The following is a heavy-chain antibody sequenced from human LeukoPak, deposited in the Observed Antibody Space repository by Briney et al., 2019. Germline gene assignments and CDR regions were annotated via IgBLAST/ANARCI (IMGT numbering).Heavy chain of an antibody. CDR2: IYSGGST. Sequence: GGSLRLSCAASEFTFSSYSMNWVRQAPGKGLEWVSVIYSGGSTYYADSVKGRFTISRDNSKNTLYLQMNSLRAEDTAVYYRARDLYSSSWYSRPYWGQGTLVTVSS. D-gene: IGHD6-13*01. J-gene: IGHJ4*02. CDR3: ARDLYSSSWYSRPY. CDR1: EFTFSSYS. V-gene: IGHV3-53*01.